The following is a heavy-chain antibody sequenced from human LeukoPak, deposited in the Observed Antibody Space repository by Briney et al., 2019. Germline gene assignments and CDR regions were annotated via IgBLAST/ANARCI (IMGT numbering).Heavy chain of an antibody. CDR1: GYTFTSYD. V-gene: IGHV1-8*01. CDR2: MSPNSGDT. CDR3: ARDQEGFDY. Sequence: EASVKVSCKASGYTFTSYDFNWVRQATGQRPEWMGWMSPNSGDTGYAQKFQDRVTMTRNTSISTAYMGLSSLRSDDTAVYYCARDQEGFDYWGQGTLVTVSS. J-gene: IGHJ4*02.